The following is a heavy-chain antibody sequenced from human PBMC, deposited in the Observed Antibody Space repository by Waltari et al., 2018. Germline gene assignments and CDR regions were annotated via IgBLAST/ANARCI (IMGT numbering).Heavy chain of an antibody. D-gene: IGHD1-26*01. CDR2: IKHSGST. CDR1: GGSFRGYS. V-gene: IGHV4-34*01. J-gene: IGHJ4*02. Sequence: VQLQQWGAGLLTPSETLSLTCAVYGGSFRGYSWSWIRQPPGKGLEWIGEIKHSGSTNYNPSLKSRFTISVDTSKNQFSLKLSSVTAADTAVYYCARIGIVGATYFDYWGQGTLVTVSS. CDR3: ARIGIVGATYFDY.